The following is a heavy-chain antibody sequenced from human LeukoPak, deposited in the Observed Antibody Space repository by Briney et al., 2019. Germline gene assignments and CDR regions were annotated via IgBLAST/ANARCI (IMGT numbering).Heavy chain of an antibody. J-gene: IGHJ4*02. V-gene: IGHV3-11*04. D-gene: IGHD5-24*01. CDR1: GFTFSDYY. CDR3: AKLHGYNFDY. Sequence: SGGSLRLSXAASGFTFSDYYMSWIRQAPGKGLEWVSYISTSGTTMYYADSVKGRFTISRDNAKNSLYLQMNSLRAEDTAVYYCAKLHGYNFDYWGQGTLVTVSS. CDR2: ISTSGTTM.